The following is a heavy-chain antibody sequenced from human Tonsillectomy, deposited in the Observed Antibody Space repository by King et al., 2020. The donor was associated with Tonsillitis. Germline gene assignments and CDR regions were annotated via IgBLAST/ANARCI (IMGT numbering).Heavy chain of an antibody. CDR2: FKYDGTSK. CDR3: TRDQGFG. Sequence: VQLVESVGGVVEPGGSRRLSCASSGFTFRNSWMHWVRQAPGKGLVGVSRFKYDGTSKTYADSVKGRFTISRDNAKSTLYLQLNSLRTDDTAVYYCTRDQGFGWGQGTLVTVSS. V-gene: IGHV3-74*01. J-gene: IGHJ4*02. CDR1: GFTFRNSW. D-gene: IGHD3-16*01.